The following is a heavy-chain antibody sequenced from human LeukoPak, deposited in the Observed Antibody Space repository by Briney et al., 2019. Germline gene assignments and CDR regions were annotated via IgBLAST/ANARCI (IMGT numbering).Heavy chain of an antibody. CDR3: ARSYYYDTGPSGYFDY. V-gene: IGHV3-30-3*01. CDR2: ISYDGSNK. J-gene: IGHJ4*02. D-gene: IGHD3-22*01. CDR1: GFTFSSYA. Sequence: PGRSLRLSCAASGFTFSSYAMHWVRQAPGKGLEWVAVISYDGSNKYYADSVKGRFTISRDNSKNTLYLQMNSLRAEDTAVYYCARSYYYDTGPSGYFDYWGQGTLVTVSS.